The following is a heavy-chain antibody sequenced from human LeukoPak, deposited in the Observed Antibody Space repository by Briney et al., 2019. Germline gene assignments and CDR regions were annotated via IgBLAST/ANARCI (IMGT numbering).Heavy chain of an antibody. D-gene: IGHD3-22*01. CDR3: ARGTGYYDSSGPLGY. J-gene: IGHJ4*02. CDR2: ISGSGGST. Sequence: PGGSLRLSCAASGFTFSSYAMSWVRPAPGKGLEWVSAISGSGGSTYYADSVKGRFTISRDNSKNTLYLQMNSLRAEDTAVYYCARGTGYYDSSGPLGYWGQGTLVTVSS. V-gene: IGHV3-23*01. CDR1: GFTFSSYA.